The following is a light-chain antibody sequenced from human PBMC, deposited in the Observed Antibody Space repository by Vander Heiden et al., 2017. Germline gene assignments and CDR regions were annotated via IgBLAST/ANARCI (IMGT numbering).Light chain of an antibody. CDR2: WAA. Sequence: DIVMTQAPYSLATPLGESATINGKPSQSVLYSSNNENYLAWYQQKSGQPPKLLIYWAATRESGVPDRFSGSGSATDFTLTISSLQAEDVAVYYCQQYYSTPISFGQGTRLEIK. CDR3: QQYYSTPIS. J-gene: IGKJ5*01. V-gene: IGKV4-1*01. CDR1: QSVLYSSNNENY.